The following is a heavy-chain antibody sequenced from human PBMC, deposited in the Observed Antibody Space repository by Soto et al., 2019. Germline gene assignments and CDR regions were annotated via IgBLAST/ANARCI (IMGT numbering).Heavy chain of an antibody. J-gene: IGHJ4*02. D-gene: IGHD1-26*01. Sequence: EVQLVESGGGLVKPGGSLRLSCAVSGFIFSRYSMNWVRQAPGKGLEWVSSIGTSGSYIYDTDSVKGRFTISRDNTKDSLCLQMNSLRAEDTAIYYCARGSAFIGLDYWGQGTPVTVSS. CDR3: ARGSAFIGLDY. CDR1: GFIFSRYS. CDR2: IGTSGSYI. V-gene: IGHV3-21*01.